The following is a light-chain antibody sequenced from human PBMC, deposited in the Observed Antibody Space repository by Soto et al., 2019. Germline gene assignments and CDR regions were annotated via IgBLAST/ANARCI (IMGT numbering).Light chain of an antibody. CDR2: DAS. V-gene: IGKV1-5*01. CDR3: QQYNSYPRT. CDR1: QSSSNW. Sequence: DIQMTQSPSTLSASVGDRVTITCRASQSSSNWLAWYQQKPGKAPNLLIYDASSLESGVPSRFSGSGSGTEFTLPISSPQPDDFATFYCQQYNSYPRTFGPGTKVDI. J-gene: IGKJ3*01.